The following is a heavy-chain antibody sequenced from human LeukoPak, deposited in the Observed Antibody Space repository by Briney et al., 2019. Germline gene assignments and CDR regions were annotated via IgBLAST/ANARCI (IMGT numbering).Heavy chain of an antibody. J-gene: IGHJ4*02. Sequence: PSETLSLTCTVSGGSISSYYWSWIRQPPGKGLEWIGYIYYSGSTNYNPSLKSRVTISVDTSKNQFSLKLSSVTAADTAVYYCARGGHCSGGSCPDYWGQGTLVTVSS. CDR1: GGSISSYY. V-gene: IGHV4-59*12. D-gene: IGHD2-15*01. CDR3: ARGGHCSGGSCPDY. CDR2: IYYSGST.